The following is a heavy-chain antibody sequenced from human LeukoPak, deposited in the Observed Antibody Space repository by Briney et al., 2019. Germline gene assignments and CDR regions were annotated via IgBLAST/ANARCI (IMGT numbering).Heavy chain of an antibody. V-gene: IGHV1-69*04. J-gene: IGHJ4*02. D-gene: IGHD5-12*01. Sequence: SVKVSCKASGGTFSSYAISWVRQAPGQGLERMGRIIPILGIANYAQKFQGRVTITADKSTSTAYMELSSLRSEDTAVYYCAREQSGYEGLDYWGQGTLVTVSS. CDR3: AREQSGYEGLDY. CDR1: GGTFSSYA. CDR2: IIPILGIA.